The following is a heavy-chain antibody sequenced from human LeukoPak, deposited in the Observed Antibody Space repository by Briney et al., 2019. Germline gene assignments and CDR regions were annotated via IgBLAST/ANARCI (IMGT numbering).Heavy chain of an antibody. CDR3: ARGSLYSNYPKYYYYYYYMDV. CDR1: SGSFRTYY. V-gene: IGHV4-39*07. D-gene: IGHD4-11*01. Sequence: SETLSLTCTVSSGSFRTYYWSWIRQPPGKGLEWIGSIYYSGSTYYNPSLKSRVTISVDTSKNQFSLKLSSVTAADTAVYYCARGSLYSNYPKYYYYYYYMDVWGKGTTVTISS. J-gene: IGHJ6*03. CDR2: IYYSGST.